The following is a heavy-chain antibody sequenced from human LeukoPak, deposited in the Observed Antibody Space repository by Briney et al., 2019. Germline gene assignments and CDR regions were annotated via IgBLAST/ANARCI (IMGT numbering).Heavy chain of an antibody. CDR3: ARGQWLARGVYFDY. D-gene: IGHD6-19*01. Sequence: GGSLRLSCAASGFTFSSYWMSWVRQAPGKGLEWVANIKQDGSEKYYVDSVKGRFTFSRDNSKNLLYLQMNSLRAEDTAVYYCARGQWLARGVYFDYWGQGTLVSVSS. V-gene: IGHV3-7*01. CDR1: GFTFSSYW. CDR2: IKQDGSEK. J-gene: IGHJ4*02.